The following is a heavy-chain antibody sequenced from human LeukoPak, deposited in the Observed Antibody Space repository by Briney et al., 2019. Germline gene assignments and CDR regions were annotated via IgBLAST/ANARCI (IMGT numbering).Heavy chain of an antibody. D-gene: IGHD1-26*01. CDR2: INTNTGNP. CDR1: GYTFTSYA. J-gene: IGHJ4*02. Sequence: ASVKVSCKASGYTFTSYAMNWVRQAPGQGLEWMGWINTNTGNPTYAQGFTGRFVFSLDTSVSTAYLQISSLKADDTAVYYCARDLSETYSGYYFDYWGQGTLVTVSS. V-gene: IGHV7-4-1*02. CDR3: ARDLSETYSGYYFDY.